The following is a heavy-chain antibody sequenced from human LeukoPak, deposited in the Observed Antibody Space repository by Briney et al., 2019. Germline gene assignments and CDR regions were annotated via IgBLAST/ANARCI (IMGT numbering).Heavy chain of an antibody. J-gene: IGHJ4*02. V-gene: IGHV4-59*08. D-gene: IGHD6-13*01. Sequence: SETLSLTCTVSGGSLSHYYWSWIRQPPGKGLEWIAYINYSGSTDYNPSLKSRVTISVDTSKNHFSLKLNSVTAADTAVYYCARLNVLDSSVLHHFDHWGQGTLVTVSS. CDR2: INYSGST. CDR3: ARLNVLDSSVLHHFDH. CDR1: GGSLSHYY.